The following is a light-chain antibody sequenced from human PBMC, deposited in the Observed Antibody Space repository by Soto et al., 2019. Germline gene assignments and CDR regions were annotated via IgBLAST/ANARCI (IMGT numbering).Light chain of an antibody. V-gene: IGLV1-47*01. CDR2: RNN. CDR1: SSNIGINF. Sequence: QSVLTQPPSASGAPGLRVTISCSGSSSNIGINFVYWYQQLPGTAPKLLIYRNNQRPSGVPDRFSGSKSGTSASLAISGLRSEDEADYYCVTWDDSLSGVVFGGGTKLTVL. CDR3: VTWDDSLSGVV. J-gene: IGLJ2*01.